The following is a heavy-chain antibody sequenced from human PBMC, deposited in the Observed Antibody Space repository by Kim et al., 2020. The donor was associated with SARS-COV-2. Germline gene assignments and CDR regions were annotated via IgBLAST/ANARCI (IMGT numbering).Heavy chain of an antibody. CDR3: ARDGPVLRYFDWLVPASGDYFDG. J-gene: IGHJ4*02. D-gene: IGHD3-9*01. V-gene: IGHV3-7*01. CDR1: GFTFSSYW. CDR2: IKQDGSEK. Sequence: GGSLRLSCAASGFTFSSYWMSWVRQAPGKGLEWVANIKQDGSEKYYVDSVKGRFTISRDNAKNSLYLQMNSLRAEDTAVYYCARDGPVLRYFDWLVPASGDYFDGWGQGTVVTVSS.